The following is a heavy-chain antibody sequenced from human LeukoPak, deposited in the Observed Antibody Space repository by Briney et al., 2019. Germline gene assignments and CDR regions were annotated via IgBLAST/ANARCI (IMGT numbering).Heavy chain of an antibody. V-gene: IGHV3-30*04. J-gene: IGHJ4*02. Sequence: HAGRSLRLSCAASGFTFSSYAMHWVRQAPGKGLEWVAVISYDGSNKYYADSVKGRFTISRDNSKNTLYLQMNSLRAEDTAVYYCASLRLRLGELFWGQGTLVTVSS. CDR1: GFTFSSYA. CDR3: ASLRLRLGELF. D-gene: IGHD3-16*01. CDR2: ISYDGSNK.